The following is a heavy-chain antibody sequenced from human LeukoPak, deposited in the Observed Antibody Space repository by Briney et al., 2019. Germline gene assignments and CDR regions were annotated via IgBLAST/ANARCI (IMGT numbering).Heavy chain of an antibody. J-gene: IGHJ4*02. D-gene: IGHD2-15*01. V-gene: IGHV3-7*03. CDR3: VKDFGYCSGGSCPAFDL. CDR2: INQDGSEK. Sequence: PGGSLRLSCAASGFTFSSYWMSWVRQAPGKGLERVANINQDGSEKYYVDSVKGRFTISRDNSKNSLYLQMNSLRTEDTALYYCVKDFGYCSGGSCPAFDLWGQGTLVTVSS. CDR1: GFTFSSYW.